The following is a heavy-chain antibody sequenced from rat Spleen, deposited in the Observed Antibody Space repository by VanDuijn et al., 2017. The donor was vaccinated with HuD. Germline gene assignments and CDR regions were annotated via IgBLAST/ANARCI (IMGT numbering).Heavy chain of an antibody. CDR1: GFTFSNYY. CDR3: TREGLHTMGIMDA. D-gene: IGHD1-7*01. V-gene: IGHV5-29*01. CDR2: ISYDGSST. Sequence: EVQLVESGGDLVQPGRSLKLSCAASGFTFSNYYMAWVRQAPTKGLEWVATISYDGSSTFHRDSVKGRFTISRDNAKSTLYLQMDSLRSEDTATYYCTREGLHTMGIMDAWGQGASVTVSS. J-gene: IGHJ4*01.